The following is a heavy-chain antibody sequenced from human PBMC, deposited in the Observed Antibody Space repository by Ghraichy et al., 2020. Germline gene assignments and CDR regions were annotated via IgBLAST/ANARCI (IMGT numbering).Heavy chain of an antibody. V-gene: IGHV3-48*02. CDR2: ISSSSDAT. J-gene: IGHJ1*01. Sequence: GGSLRLSCAASGFTFSSYSMNWVRQFPGKGLEWVSYISSSSDATYYADSVKGRFTISRDNAKNSLYLQMNSLRDEDTAVYYCARESEATGHFHYWGQGTLVTFSS. CDR1: GFTFSSYS. CDR3: ARESEATGHFHY.